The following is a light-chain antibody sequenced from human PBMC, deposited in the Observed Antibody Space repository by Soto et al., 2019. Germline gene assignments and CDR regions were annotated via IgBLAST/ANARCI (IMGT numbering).Light chain of an antibody. CDR1: QSLFYSAYKTNY. CDR2: WAS. V-gene: IGKV4-1*01. CDR3: LQYYGAPPHT. J-gene: IGKJ2*01. Sequence: DIVMTQSPDSLAVFLGERATITCKSSQSLFYSAYKTNYLAWYQEKPGQPPKLLISWASARASGVPDRFSGSGSGTDFTVTIGSLEAEDVAVYYCLQYYGAPPHTFGQGTRLEI.